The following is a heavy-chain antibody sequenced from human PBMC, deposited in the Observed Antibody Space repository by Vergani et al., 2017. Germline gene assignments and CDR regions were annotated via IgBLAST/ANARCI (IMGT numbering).Heavy chain of an antibody. J-gene: IGHJ6*02. D-gene: IGHD2-21*01. CDR3: ATGDSRGGMDV. CDR2: FDPEDGET. CDR1: GGTFSSYA. V-gene: IGHV1-24*01. Sequence: QVQLVQSGAEVKKPGSSVKVSCKASGGTFSSYAISWVRQAPGKGLEWMGGFDPEDGETIYAQKFQGRVTMTEDTSTDTAYMELSSLRSEDTAVYYCATGDSRGGMDVWGQGTTVTVSS.